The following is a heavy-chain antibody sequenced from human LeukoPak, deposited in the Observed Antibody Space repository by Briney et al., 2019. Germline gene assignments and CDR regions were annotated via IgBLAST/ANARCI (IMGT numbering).Heavy chain of an antibody. CDR2: ISYDGSNK. J-gene: IGHJ4*02. V-gene: IGHV3-30*18. D-gene: IGHD3-10*01. CDR1: GFTFSSYG. CDR3: AKVRGVRGVRTPIDY. Sequence: QPGGSLRLSCAASGFTFSSYGMHWVRQAPGKGLEWVAVISYDGSNKYCADSVKGRFTISRDNSKNTLYLQMNSLRAEDTAVYYCAKVRGVRGVRTPIDYWGQGTLVTVSS.